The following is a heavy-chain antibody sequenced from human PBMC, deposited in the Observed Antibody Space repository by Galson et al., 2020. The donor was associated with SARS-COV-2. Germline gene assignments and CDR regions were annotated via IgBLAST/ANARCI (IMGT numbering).Heavy chain of an antibody. V-gene: IGHV3-7*01. CDR1: GFTFSSYW. J-gene: IGHJ4*02. CDR3: ARLVDVLRYFVWLFYFDY. D-gene: IGHD3-9*01. CDR2: IKQDGSEK. Sequence: GGSLRLSCAASGFTFSSYWMSWVRQAPGKGLEWVANIKQDGSEKYYVDSVTGRFTISRDNAKNSLYLQMNSLRAEDTAVYYCARLVDVLRYFVWLFYFDYWGQGTLVTVSS.